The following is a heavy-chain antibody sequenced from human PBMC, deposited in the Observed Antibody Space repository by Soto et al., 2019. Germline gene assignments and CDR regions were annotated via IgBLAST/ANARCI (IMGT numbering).Heavy chain of an antibody. Sequence: EVQLLESGGCLVQPGGSLRLSCAASGFIFSNYGMNWVRQAPGKGLEWVSAIGGSGYITYYADSVKGRFTISRDNSKNTVYLLMNSLTAEDTAIYYCAREPGYSYGYYYNNWGQGTLVSVSS. CDR3: AREPGYSYGYYYNN. CDR1: GFIFSNYG. D-gene: IGHD5-18*01. J-gene: IGHJ4*02. CDR2: IGGSGYIT. V-gene: IGHV3-23*01.